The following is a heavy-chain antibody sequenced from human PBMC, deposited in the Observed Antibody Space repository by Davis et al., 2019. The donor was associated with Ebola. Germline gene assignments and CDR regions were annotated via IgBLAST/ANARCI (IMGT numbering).Heavy chain of an antibody. CDR3: ARDRPYGYNTGRYFDY. CDR1: GGSISSYY. D-gene: IGHD5-24*01. J-gene: IGHJ4*02. Sequence: PSETLSLTCTVSGGSISSYYWSWIRQPPGKGLEWIGYIYYSGSTNYNPSLKSRVTISVDTSKNQFSLKLSSVTAADTAVYYCARDRPYGYNTGRYFDYWGQGTLVTVSS. V-gene: IGHV4-59*01. CDR2: IYYSGST.